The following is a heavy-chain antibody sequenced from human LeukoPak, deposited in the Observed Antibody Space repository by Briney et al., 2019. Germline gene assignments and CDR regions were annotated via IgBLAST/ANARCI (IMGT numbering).Heavy chain of an antibody. Sequence: SETLSLTCTVSGGSISSYYWSWIRQPAGKGLEWIGRIYTSGSTNYNPSLKSRVTMSVDTSKNQFSLKLSSVTAADTAVYYCARLGIVVVPAAISAGQDYYYYYYMDVWCKGTTVTVSS. CDR2: IYTSGST. J-gene: IGHJ6*03. CDR3: ARLGIVVVPAAISAGQDYYYYYYMDV. CDR1: GGSISSYY. V-gene: IGHV4-4*07. D-gene: IGHD2-2*03.